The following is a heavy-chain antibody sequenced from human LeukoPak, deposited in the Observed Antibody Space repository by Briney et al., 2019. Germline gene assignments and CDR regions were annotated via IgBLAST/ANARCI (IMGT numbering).Heavy chain of an antibody. V-gene: IGHV3-23*01. Sequence: GGSLRLSCAASGLTFSSYAMSWVRQAPGKGLEWVSAISGSGGSTYYADSVKGRFTISRDNSKNTLYLQMNSLRAEDTAVYYCAKDPLPYCGGDCYSVHWGQGTLVTVSS. CDR3: AKDPLPYCGGDCYSVH. J-gene: IGHJ1*01. CDR1: GLTFSSYA. CDR2: ISGSGGST. D-gene: IGHD2-21*02.